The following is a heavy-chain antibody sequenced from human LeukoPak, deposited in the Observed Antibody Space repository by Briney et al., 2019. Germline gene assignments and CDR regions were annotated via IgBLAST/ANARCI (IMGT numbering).Heavy chain of an antibody. CDR3: AKDRTWVVTTDYYYYGMDV. Sequence: GGSLRLSCAASGFTVDSNYLSWVRQAPGKGLEWVSTIYTGGNTYYAASVKGRFTISRDFSKNTVFLHMNSLRAEDTAVYYCAKDRTWVVTTDYYYYGMDVWGQGTTVTVSS. V-gene: IGHV3-53*05. D-gene: IGHD2-21*02. CDR1: GFTVDSNY. CDR2: IYTGGNT. J-gene: IGHJ6*02.